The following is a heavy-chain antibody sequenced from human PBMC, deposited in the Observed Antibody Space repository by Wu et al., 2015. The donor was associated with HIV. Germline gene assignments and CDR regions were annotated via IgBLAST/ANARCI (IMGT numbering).Heavy chain of an antibody. CDR1: GGTFRNHV. Sequence: QVQLVQSGAEVKKPGSSVKVSCKASGGTFRNHVISWVRQAPGQGLEWMGRIIPISGTANYEQRFQGRVTITADKPTNTAYMELSSLRSDDTAVYYCARGSILQMSTASHYFYVMDVWGQGTTVTVSS. CDR2: IIPISGTA. CDR3: ARGSILQMSTASHYFYVMDV. J-gene: IGHJ6*02. V-gene: IGHV1-69*13. D-gene: IGHD5/OR15-5a*01.